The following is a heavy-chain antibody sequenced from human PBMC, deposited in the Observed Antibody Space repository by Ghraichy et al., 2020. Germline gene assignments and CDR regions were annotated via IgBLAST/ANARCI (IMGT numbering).Heavy chain of an antibody. Sequence: GGSLRLSCAASGFTFSSYAMSWVRQAPGKGLEWVSAISGSGGSTYYADSVKGRFTISRDNSKNTLYLQMNSLRAEDTAVYYCASIAVAGPKPYYFDYWGQGTLVTVSS. CDR2: ISGSGGST. D-gene: IGHD6-19*01. J-gene: IGHJ4*02. CDR1: GFTFSSYA. V-gene: IGHV3-23*01. CDR3: ASIAVAGPKPYYFDY.